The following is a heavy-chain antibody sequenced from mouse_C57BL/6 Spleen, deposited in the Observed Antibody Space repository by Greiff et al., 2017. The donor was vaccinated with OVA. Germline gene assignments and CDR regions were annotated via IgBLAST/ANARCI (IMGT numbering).Heavy chain of an antibody. J-gene: IGHJ2*01. CDR3: ARRTGRNYFDY. CDR2: ISYDGSN. D-gene: IGHD4-1*01. Sequence: EVKLQESGPGLVKPSQSLSLTCSVTGYSITSGYYWNWIRQFPGNKLEWMGYISYDGSNNYNPSLKNRISITRDTSKNQFFLKLNSVTTEDTATYYCARRTGRNYFDYWGQGTTLTVSS. CDR1: GYSITSGYY. V-gene: IGHV3-6*01.